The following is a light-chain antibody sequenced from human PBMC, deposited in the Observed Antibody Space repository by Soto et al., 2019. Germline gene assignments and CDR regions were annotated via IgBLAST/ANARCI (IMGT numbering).Light chain of an antibody. CDR1: QSVSSN. CDR3: QQYNTWPPYT. J-gene: IGKJ2*01. V-gene: IGKV3-15*01. Sequence: EIVMTQSPATLSVSPGERATLSCRASQSVSSNLAWYQQKPGQAPRLLIYGASTGATGLPARFSGSGSGTEFTLTISSLQSEDFAVYYCQQYNTWPPYTFGQGTKLEIK. CDR2: GAS.